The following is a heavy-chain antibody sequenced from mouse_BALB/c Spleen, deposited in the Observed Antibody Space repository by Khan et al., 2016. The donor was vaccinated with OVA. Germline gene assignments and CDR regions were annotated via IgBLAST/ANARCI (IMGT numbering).Heavy chain of an antibody. Sequence: EVQLQQSGPELVKPGASVKISCKASGYSFTGYFMNWVMQSHGKSLEWIGRINPHIGETFYNPKFKGKATLTEDESSSTAHMELRSLASEDSAVYYCARINGSDFDYWGQGTSLTVSS. CDR1: GYSFTGYF. J-gene: IGHJ2*02. V-gene: IGHV1-20*02. D-gene: IGHD1-1*01. CDR3: ARINGSDFDY. CDR2: INPHIGET.